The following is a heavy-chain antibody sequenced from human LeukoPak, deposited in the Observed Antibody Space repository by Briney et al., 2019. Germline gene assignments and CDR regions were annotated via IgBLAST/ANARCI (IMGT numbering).Heavy chain of an antibody. CDR3: ARGRIGYCSSTSCYTGGYYFDY. CDR2: INPSDGAT. D-gene: IGHD2-2*02. CDR1: GYTFTMYY. Sequence: ASVKVSCKASGYTFTMYYIHWVRQAPGQGLEWMGMINPSDGATTYAQRFQGRVTMTRDMSTTTVYMDLRSLRSDDTAVYYCARGRIGYCSSTSCYTGGYYFDYWGQGTLVTVSS. J-gene: IGHJ4*02. V-gene: IGHV1-46*01.